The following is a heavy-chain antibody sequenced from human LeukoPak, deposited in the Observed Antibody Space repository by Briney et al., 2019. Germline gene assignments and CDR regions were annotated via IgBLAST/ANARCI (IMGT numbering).Heavy chain of an antibody. CDR3: ARDYSSSWYVTYYYGMDV. CDR1: GFTFSSYW. D-gene: IGHD6-13*01. Sequence: GGSLRLSCSASGFTFSSYWMHWVRQAPGKGLVWVSRINSDGSSTSYADSVKGRFTISRDNAKNTLYLQMNSLRAEDTAVYYCARDYSSSWYVTYYYGMDVWGQGTTVTVSS. J-gene: IGHJ6*02. CDR2: INSDGSST. V-gene: IGHV3-74*01.